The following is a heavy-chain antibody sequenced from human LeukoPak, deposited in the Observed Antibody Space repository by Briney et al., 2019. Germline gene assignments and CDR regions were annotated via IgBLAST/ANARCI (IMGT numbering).Heavy chain of an antibody. Sequence: SETLSLTCTVSGGSISSSSYYWGWIRQPQGKGLEWIGSIYYSGNTYYNPSLKSRVTISVDTSKNQFSLKLTSVTAADTAVYYCARHTHYFDTSGYRLDYWGQGTLVTVSS. CDR1: GGSISSSSYY. V-gene: IGHV4-39*01. CDR3: ARHTHYFDTSGYRLDY. D-gene: IGHD3-22*01. J-gene: IGHJ4*02. CDR2: IYYSGNT.